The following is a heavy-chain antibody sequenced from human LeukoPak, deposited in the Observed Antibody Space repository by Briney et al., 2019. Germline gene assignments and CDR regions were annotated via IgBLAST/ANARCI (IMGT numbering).Heavy chain of an antibody. Sequence: PGKSLRLSCAASGFTFNNYGMHWVRQAPGKGLEWVAVIWYDGSNKYYADSVKGRFTISRDNSKNTLYLQMNSLRAEDTAVYYCARDDRYSGSFDFDYWGQGTLVTVSS. V-gene: IGHV3-33*08. CDR3: ARDDRYSGSFDFDY. CDR2: IWYDGSNK. J-gene: IGHJ4*02. D-gene: IGHD1-26*01. CDR1: GFTFNNYG.